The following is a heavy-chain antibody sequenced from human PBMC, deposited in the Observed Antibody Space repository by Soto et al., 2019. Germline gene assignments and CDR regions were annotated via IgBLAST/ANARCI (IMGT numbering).Heavy chain of an antibody. CDR2: ISAYNRNT. V-gene: IGHV1-18*04. CDR3: ARDVPAAAAVLWAY. D-gene: IGHD2-2*01. J-gene: IGHJ4*02. CDR1: RYTFSNYG. Sequence: ASVKLCCKASRYTFSNYGRSWLRQAPGQGLEWMGWISAYNRNTDYAQNLQGRVTMTTDTSSSTAYMELRSLTSDDTAVYYCARDVPAAAAVLWAYWGQGTQVPVSS.